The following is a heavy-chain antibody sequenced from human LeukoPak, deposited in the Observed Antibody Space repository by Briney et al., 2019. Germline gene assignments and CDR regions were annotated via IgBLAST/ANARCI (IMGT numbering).Heavy chain of an antibody. CDR3: ARGPQFSGPGWFDP. CDR2: ITFSSSHI. Sequence: GGSLRLSCAASGFTFSIYAMTWVRQAPGKGLECVSSITFSSSHIYYADSVKGRFTISRDNTKDSLYLQMNSLRAEDTAIYYCARGPQFSGPGWFDPWGQGTLVTVSS. CDR1: GFTFSIYA. V-gene: IGHV3-21*01. D-gene: IGHD3-10*01. J-gene: IGHJ5*02.